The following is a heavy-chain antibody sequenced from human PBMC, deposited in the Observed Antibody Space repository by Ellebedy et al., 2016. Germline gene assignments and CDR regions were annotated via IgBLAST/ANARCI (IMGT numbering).Heavy chain of an antibody. CDR2: ISWNSGSI. CDR1: GFTFDDYA. V-gene: IGHV3-9*01. J-gene: IGHJ3*02. Sequence: GGSLRLXCAASGFTFDDYAMHWVRQAPGKGLEWVSGISWNSGSIGYADSVKGRFTISRDNAKNSLYLQMNSLRAEDTALYYCATQYYGSGRSSHAFDIWGQGTMVTVSS. D-gene: IGHD3-10*01. CDR3: ATQYYGSGRSSHAFDI.